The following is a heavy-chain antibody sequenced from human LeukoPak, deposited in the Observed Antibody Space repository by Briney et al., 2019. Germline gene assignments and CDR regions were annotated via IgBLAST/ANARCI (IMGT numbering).Heavy chain of an antibody. CDR3: AKAVATVTPRYYYYGMDV. J-gene: IGHJ6*02. D-gene: IGHD4-17*01. V-gene: IGHV3-23*01. Sequence: PGGSLRLSCAASGFTFSSYAMSWVRQAPGKGLEWVSAVSGSGGSTYYADFVKGRFTSSRDNSKNTLYLQMNSLRAEDTAVYHCAKAVATVTPRYYYYGMDVWGQGTTVTVSS. CDR1: GFTFSSYA. CDR2: VSGSGGST.